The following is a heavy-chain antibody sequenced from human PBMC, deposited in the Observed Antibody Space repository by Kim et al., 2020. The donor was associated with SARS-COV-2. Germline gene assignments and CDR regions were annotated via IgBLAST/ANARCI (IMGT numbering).Heavy chain of an antibody. D-gene: IGHD3-10*01. CDR2: ISGSSTYI. V-gene: IGHV3-21*01. CDR3: ARDSRSVAQLFQAHGMDV. Sequence: GGSLRLSCAASGFTFSTYTLNWVRQAPGTGLEWVSSISGSSTYIYYADSVEGRFTISRDNAQNSLFLQMNSLRAEDTAVYYCARDSRSVAQLFQAHGMDVWGRGTTVTVTS. CDR1: GFTFSTYT. J-gene: IGHJ6*02.